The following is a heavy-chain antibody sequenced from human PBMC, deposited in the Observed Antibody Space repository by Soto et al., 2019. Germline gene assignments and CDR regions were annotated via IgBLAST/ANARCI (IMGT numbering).Heavy chain of an antibody. J-gene: IGHJ6*02. CDR3: ARAGGRFYGMDV. Sequence: LRLSCAASAFTVSSSYMNWVRQAPGKGLEWVSIIYSGGSAYYADSVKGRFTISRDNSKNTLYLQMNSLRADDTAVYYCARAGGRFYGMDVWGQGTTVTVSS. CDR2: IYSGGSA. D-gene: IGHD3-10*01. V-gene: IGHV3-53*01. CDR1: AFTVSSSY.